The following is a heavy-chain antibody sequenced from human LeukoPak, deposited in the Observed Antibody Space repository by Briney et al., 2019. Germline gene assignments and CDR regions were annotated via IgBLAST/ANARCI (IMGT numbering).Heavy chain of an antibody. CDR3: ATTDGREPF. V-gene: IGHV4-39*07. CDR2: IYYSGST. J-gene: IGHJ4*02. D-gene: IGHD1-14*01. CDR1: GGSISSSSYY. Sequence: SETLSLTCTVSGGSISSSSYYWGWIRQPPGKGLEWIVSIYYSGSTYYNPSLKSRVTISVDTSKNQFSLKLSSVTAADTAVYYCATTDGREPFWGQGTLVTVSS.